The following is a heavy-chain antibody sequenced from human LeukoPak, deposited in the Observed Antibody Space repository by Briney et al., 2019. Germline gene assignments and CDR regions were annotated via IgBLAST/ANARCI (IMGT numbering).Heavy chain of an antibody. Sequence: SETLSLTCIVSGGSTDSYYWSWIRQPPGKGLEWIGYIEYSGSTTYNPSLKSRVSISLDTSKSQVSLKVTSLTVADTAVYYCARKGASNWFDPWGQGTLVTVSS. CDR3: ARKGASNWFDP. D-gene: IGHD1-26*01. V-gene: IGHV4-59*12. CDR1: GGSTDSYY. CDR2: IEYSGST. J-gene: IGHJ5*02.